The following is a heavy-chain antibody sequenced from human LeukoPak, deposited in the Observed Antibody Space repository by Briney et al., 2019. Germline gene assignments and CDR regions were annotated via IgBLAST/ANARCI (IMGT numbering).Heavy chain of an antibody. D-gene: IGHD3-10*01. J-gene: IGHJ6*02. V-gene: IGHV1-2*06. CDR2: INPNSGVT. CDR1: EYTFTGYH. CDR3: ARDRSGILGYYYNGMDV. Sequence: ASVKVPCKASEYTFTGYHVHWVRQAPGQGLEWVGRINPNSGVTNYAQKFQGRVTMTRHTSITTAHMELSRLRSDDTAVYYCARDRSGILGYYYNGMDVWGQGTTVTVSS.